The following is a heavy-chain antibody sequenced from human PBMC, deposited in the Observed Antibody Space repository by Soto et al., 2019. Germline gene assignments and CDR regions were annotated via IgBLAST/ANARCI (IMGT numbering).Heavy chain of an antibody. J-gene: IGHJ2*01. CDR2: ISPKFGRT. Sequence: QVQLVQSGPEVKKAGASVKVSCTAPTDYIFLAYGFDWVRQAPGHGLEWMGWISPKFGRTNYARTLQDRFTMTTDVSTKTVVMGLSDLRSDDTAVYYCARDDCNGGSCDGGHYLDLWGRGRPISVSS. CDR1: DYIFLAYG. CDR3: ARDDCNGGSCDGGHYLDL. D-gene: IGHD2-15*01. V-gene: IGHV1-18*01.